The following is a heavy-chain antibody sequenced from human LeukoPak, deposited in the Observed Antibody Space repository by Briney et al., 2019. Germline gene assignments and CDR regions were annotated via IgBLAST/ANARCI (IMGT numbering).Heavy chain of an antibody. D-gene: IGHD6-19*01. Sequence: PGGSLRLSCAASGFTSSSYGMHWVRQAPGKGLEWVAVISYDGSNKYYADSVKGRFTISRDNSKNTLYLQMNSLRAEDTAVYYRAKGPHFSSGWYYYGMDVWGQGTTVTVSS. CDR3: AKGPHFSSGWYYYGMDV. J-gene: IGHJ6*02. CDR2: ISYDGSNK. V-gene: IGHV3-30*18. CDR1: GFTSSSYG.